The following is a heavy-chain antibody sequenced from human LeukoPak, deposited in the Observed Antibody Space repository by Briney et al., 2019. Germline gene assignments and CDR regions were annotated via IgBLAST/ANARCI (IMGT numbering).Heavy chain of an antibody. V-gene: IGHV4-61*01. CDR3: AADYCSGGSCYYNY. J-gene: IGHJ4*02. CDR2: LYYSGST. CDR1: GGSVSSGSYY. Sequence: SETLSLTCTVSGGSVSSGSYYWSWIRQPPGKGLEWIGYLYYSGSTNYNPSLKSRVTISVDTSKNQFSLKLSSVTAADTAVYYCAADYCSGGSCYYNYWGQGTLVTVSS. D-gene: IGHD2-15*01.